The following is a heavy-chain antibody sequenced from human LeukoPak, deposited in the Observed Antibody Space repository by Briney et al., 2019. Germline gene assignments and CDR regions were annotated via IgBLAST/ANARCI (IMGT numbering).Heavy chain of an antibody. CDR3: ARAPPMVRGTGSLDY. Sequence: SETLSLTCTVSGGSISSGGYYWSWIRQPPGKGLEWIGYIYHSGSTYYNPSLKSRVTISVDRSKNQFSLKLSSVTAADTAVHYCARAPPMVRGTGSLDYWGQGTLVTVSS. CDR2: IYHSGST. CDR1: GGSISSGGYY. D-gene: IGHD3-10*01. V-gene: IGHV4-30-2*01. J-gene: IGHJ4*02.